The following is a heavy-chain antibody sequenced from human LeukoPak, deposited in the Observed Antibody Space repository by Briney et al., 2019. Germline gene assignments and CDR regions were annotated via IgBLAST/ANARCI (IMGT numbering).Heavy chain of an antibody. V-gene: IGHV3-74*01. J-gene: IGHJ6*02. CDR1: GFTFSTYV. D-gene: IGHD2-8*02. Sequence: GGSLRLSCAASGFTFSTYVMTWVRQAPGKGLVWVSRISPEGSGTTYADSVKGRFTISRDNSKNTLYLQMNSLRDEDAAVYHCTRVQAGRSGLMDVWGRGTTVTVSS. CDR2: ISPEGSGT. CDR3: TRVQAGRSGLMDV.